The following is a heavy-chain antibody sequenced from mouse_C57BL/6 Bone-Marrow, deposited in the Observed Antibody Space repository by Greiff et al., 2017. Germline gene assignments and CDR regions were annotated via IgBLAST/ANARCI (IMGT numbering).Heavy chain of an antibody. CDR2: IYPGDGDT. Sequence: QVQLQQSGPELVKPGASVKISCKASGYAFSSSWMNWVKQRPGKGLEWIGRIYPGDGDTNYNGKFKGKATLTADKSSSTAYMQLSSLTSEDSAVYFCARSGDSSGYSGFAYRNQGTLVTVSA. CDR1: GYAFSSSW. J-gene: IGHJ3*01. V-gene: IGHV1-82*01. CDR3: ARSGDSSGYSGFAY. D-gene: IGHD3-2*02.